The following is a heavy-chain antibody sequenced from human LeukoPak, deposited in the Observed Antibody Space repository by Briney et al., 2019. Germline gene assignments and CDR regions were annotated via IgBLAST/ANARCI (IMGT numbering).Heavy chain of an antibody. CDR3: ARGWREFYFEY. J-gene: IGHJ4*02. V-gene: IGHV3-48*02. D-gene: IGHD3-3*01. CDR2: ISSSTSTI. CDR1: GFPFSSYS. Sequence: GGSLRLSCAASGFPFSSYSMNWVRQAPGKGLERVSYISSSTSTIYYADSVKGRFTISRDNAKNSLYLQMNSLGDEDTAVYYCARGWREFYFEYWGQGNLVTVSS.